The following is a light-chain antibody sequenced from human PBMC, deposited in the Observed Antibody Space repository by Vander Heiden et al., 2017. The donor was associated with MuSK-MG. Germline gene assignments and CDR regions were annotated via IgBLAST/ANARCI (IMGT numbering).Light chain of an antibody. CDR3: QQDYNLPNT. CDR2: DAS. V-gene: IGKV1-33*01. J-gene: IGKJ4*01. CDR1: QDISNY. Sequence: DIQMTQAPSSLSASVGDRVTITCQASQDISNYLNWYQQKPGKAPKLLIYDASNLETGVPSRFSGSGSGTDFTFTISSLQPEDIATYYCQQDYNLPNTFGGGTKVEIK.